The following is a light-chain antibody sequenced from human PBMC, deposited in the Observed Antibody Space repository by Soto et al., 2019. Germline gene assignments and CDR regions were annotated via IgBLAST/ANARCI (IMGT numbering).Light chain of an antibody. J-gene: IGKJ1*01. Sequence: IQVTQSPSTLSASVGDRVTITCRASQSISSWLAWYQQKPGKAPKLLIYDASSLESGVPSRFSGSGSGTEFTLTISSLQPDDFATYYCQQYNTWTFGQGTKVDIK. CDR2: DAS. CDR1: QSISSW. CDR3: QQYNTWT. V-gene: IGKV1-5*01.